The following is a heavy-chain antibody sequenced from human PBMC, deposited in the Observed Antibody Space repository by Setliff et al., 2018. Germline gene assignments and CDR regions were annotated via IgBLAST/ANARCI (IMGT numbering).Heavy chain of an antibody. D-gene: IGHD2-8*01. CDR3: AMSSWPGRPNDFDL. CDR2: IDPYNAGT. V-gene: IGHV1-18*01. CDR1: GSPFNTYD. Sequence: ASVKVSCKASGSPFNTYDINWVRQAPGQGLEWLGRIDPYNAGTTYAEKIQTKVTMTVDTSSNIGYMELRSLTSDDTGIYFCAMSSWPGRPNDFDLWGQGTEVTVSS. J-gene: IGHJ3*01.